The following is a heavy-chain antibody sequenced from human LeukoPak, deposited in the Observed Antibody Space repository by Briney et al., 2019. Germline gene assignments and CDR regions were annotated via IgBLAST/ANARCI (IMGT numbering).Heavy chain of an antibody. CDR2: INHSGRT. D-gene: IGHD2-21*02. V-gene: IGHV4-34*01. Sequence: PSETLSLTCAVYGGTFSGYYWIWIRQPPGKEREWIGGINHSGRTNYHPSLRSRVSISVETSKNHFSLQLSSVTAADTAVYYCARVPPGWETAIYFDYWGQGTLVTVSS. J-gene: IGHJ4*02. CDR1: GGTFSGYY. CDR3: ARVPPGWETAIYFDY.